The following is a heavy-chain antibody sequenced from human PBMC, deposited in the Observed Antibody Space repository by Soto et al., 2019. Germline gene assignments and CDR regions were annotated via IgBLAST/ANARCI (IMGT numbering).Heavy chain of an antibody. D-gene: IGHD4-17*01. V-gene: IGHV3-30*03. Sequence: GGSLRLSCAASGFTFSSYGMHWVRQAPGKGLEWVAIISNDGSNKYYGDSVKGRFTIFRDNAKNSLYLQMNNLRAEDTALYYCARGSTVTTHYYFDSWGQGTLVTVS. CDR2: ISNDGSNK. CDR3: ARGSTVTTHYYFDS. CDR1: GFTFSSYG. J-gene: IGHJ4*02.